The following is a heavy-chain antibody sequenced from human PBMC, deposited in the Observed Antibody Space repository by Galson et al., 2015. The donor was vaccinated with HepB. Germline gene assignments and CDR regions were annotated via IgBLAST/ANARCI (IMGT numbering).Heavy chain of an antibody. J-gene: IGHJ4*02. CDR1: GDSVSSNRAA. Sequence: CAISGDSVSSNRAAWNWIRQSPSRGLEWLGRTYYRAKWYYDYAVSVKSRITINPDTPKNQFSLHLNSVTPEDTAVYYCARDPEGFNWAALYFDFWGQGTLVTVSS. D-gene: IGHD1-1*01. CDR3: ARDPEGFNWAALYFDF. V-gene: IGHV6-1*01. CDR2: TYYRAKWYY.